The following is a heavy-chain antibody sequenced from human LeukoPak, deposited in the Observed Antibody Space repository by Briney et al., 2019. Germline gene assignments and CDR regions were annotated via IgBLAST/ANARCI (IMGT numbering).Heavy chain of an antibody. D-gene: IGHD5-12*01. CDR1: GFTFSNAW. Sequence: GGSLRLSCAASGFTFSNAWMSWVRQAPGKGLEWVGFIRSKAYGGTTEYAASVKGRFTISRDDSKSIAYLQMNSLKTEDTAVYYCTRGEGGMDGYDPDYWGQGTLVTVSS. V-gene: IGHV3-49*04. J-gene: IGHJ4*02. CDR3: TRGEGGMDGYDPDY. CDR2: IRSKAYGGTT.